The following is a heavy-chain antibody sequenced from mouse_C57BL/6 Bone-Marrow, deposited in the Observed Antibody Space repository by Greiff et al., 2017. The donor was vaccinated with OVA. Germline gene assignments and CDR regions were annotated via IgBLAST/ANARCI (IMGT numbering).Heavy chain of an antibody. J-gene: IGHJ4*01. CDR1: GYTFTSYW. CDR2: IDPSDSYT. Sequence: VQLQQPGAELVMPGASVKLSCKASGYTFTSYWMHWVKQRPGQGLEWIGEIDPSDSYTNYNQKFKGKSTLTVDKSSSTAYMQLSSLTSEDSAVYYCARSVITTVSMDDWGQGTSVTVSS. D-gene: IGHD1-1*01. V-gene: IGHV1-69*01. CDR3: ARSVITTVSMDD.